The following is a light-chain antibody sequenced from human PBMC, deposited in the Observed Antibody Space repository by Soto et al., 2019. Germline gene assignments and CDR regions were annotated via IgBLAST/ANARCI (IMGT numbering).Light chain of an antibody. CDR1: QCLSSSY. V-gene: IGKV3-20*01. J-gene: IGKJ1*01. CDR3: QQVGSSPPWT. CDR2: AAS. Sequence: DIGYPQSPRTLSLSPGERATLCCRASQCLSSSYLAWYQQQPGQAPRLLIYAASSRATGIPDRFSGSGSGTAFTLTIARLEPEDFAVYYCQQVGSSPPWTFGQGTKVDIK.